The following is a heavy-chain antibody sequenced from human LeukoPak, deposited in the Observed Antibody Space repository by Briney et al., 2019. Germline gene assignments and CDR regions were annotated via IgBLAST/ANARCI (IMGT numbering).Heavy chain of an antibody. V-gene: IGHV3-21*01. CDR3: ARAPRVVAAGIGHYYMDV. CDR1: GFTFSSYS. CDR2: ISSSSSYI. D-gene: IGHD2-2*02. Sequence: PGGSLRLSCAVSGFTFSSYSMNWVRQAPGKGLEWVSSISSSSSYIYYADSVKGRFTISRDNAKNSLYLQMNSLRAEDTAVYYCARAPRVVAAGIGHYYMDVWGKGTTVTVSS. J-gene: IGHJ6*03.